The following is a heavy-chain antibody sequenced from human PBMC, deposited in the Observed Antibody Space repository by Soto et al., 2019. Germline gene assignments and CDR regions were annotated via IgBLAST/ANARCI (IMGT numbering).Heavy chain of an antibody. J-gene: IGHJ6*02. Sequence: XGSLRLSFVGSGLRVSGYALNGVRQAPGQGLEWVANINRRVTSTNYVDSVRGRFSTSRDNTRNSFYLNMDSLRVVDTATSDCVSGTPCPGMDIWGRGTMVTVSS. CDR1: GLRVSGYA. D-gene: IGHD6-25*01. V-gene: IGHV3-7*03. CDR2: INRRVTST. CDR3: VSGTPCPGMDI.